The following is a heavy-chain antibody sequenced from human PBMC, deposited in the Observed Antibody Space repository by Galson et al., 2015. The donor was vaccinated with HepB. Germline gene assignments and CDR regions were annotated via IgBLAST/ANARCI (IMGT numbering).Heavy chain of an antibody. CDR1: GFTFSSYA. Sequence: SLRLSCAASGFTFSSYAMHWVRQAPGKGLEYVSAISSNGGSTYYADSVKGRFTISRDNSKNTLYLQMSSLRAEDTAVYYCVKSVSALTYYFDYWGQGTLVTVSS. J-gene: IGHJ4*02. D-gene: IGHD3-9*01. CDR2: ISSNGGST. CDR3: VKSVSALTYYFDY. V-gene: IGHV3-64D*06.